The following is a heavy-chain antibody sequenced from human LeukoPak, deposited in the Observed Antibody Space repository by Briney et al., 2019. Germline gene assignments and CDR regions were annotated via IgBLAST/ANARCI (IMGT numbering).Heavy chain of an antibody. V-gene: IGHV4-61*08. J-gene: IGHJ6*02. CDR1: GGSISSGGYY. CDR3: ARGTHYDFWSGYYGMDV. D-gene: IGHD3-3*01. CDR2: IYYSGST. Sequence: PSQTLSLTCTVSGGSISSGGYYWSWIRQHPGKGLEWIGYIYYSGSTNYNPSLKSRVTISVDTSKNQFSLKLSSVTAADTAVYYCARGTHYDFWSGYYGMDVWGQGTTVTVSS.